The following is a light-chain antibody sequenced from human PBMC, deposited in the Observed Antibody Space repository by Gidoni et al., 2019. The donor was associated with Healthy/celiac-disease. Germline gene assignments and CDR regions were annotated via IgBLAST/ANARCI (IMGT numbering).Light chain of an antibody. V-gene: IGLV1-40*01. CDR2: GNS. Sequence: QSVLTQPPSVSGAPGQRVTISCTGSSSNIGAGYDVHWYQQLPGTAPKLLIYGNSNRLSGVPDRFSGSKSGTSASLAITGLQAEDEADYYCQSYDSSRGVFGTGTKVTVL. CDR1: SSNIGAGYD. J-gene: IGLJ1*01. CDR3: QSYDSSRGV.